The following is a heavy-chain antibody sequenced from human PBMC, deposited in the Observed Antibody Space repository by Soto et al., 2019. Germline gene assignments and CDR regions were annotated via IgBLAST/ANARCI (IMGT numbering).Heavy chain of an antibody. Sequence: ASVKVSCKASGYTFTGYYMHWVRQAPGQGLEWMGWINPNSGGTNYAQKFQGWVTMTRDTSISTAYMELSRLRSDDTAVYYGARGVDYDFWSGYYNPHWFDPWGQGTLVTVSS. CDR1: GYTFTGYY. V-gene: IGHV1-2*04. CDR3: ARGVDYDFWSGYYNPHWFDP. CDR2: INPNSGGT. J-gene: IGHJ5*02. D-gene: IGHD3-3*01.